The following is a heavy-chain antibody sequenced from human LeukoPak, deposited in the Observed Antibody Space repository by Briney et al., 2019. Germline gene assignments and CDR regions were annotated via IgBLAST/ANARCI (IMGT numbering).Heavy chain of an antibody. CDR3: ASFYPRYSYGRPAFDI. D-gene: IGHD5-18*01. J-gene: IGHJ3*02. V-gene: IGHV3-48*01. CDR2: ISSSSSNI. Sequence: PGGSLRLSCAASGFTFSSYSMNWVRQAPGKGLGWVAYISSSSSNIYYGGSVKGRFTISRDTAKNSLYLQMNSLTAEDTAVYYCASFYPRYSYGRPAFDIWGQGTMVTVSS. CDR1: GFTFSSYS.